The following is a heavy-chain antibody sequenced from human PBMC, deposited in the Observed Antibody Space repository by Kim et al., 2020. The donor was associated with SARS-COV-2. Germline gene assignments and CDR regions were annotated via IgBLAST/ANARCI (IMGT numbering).Heavy chain of an antibody. D-gene: IGHD5-12*01. Sequence: SESLSLTCTVSGGSISSSSYYWGWIRQPPGKGLEWIGSIYYSGSTYYNPSLKSRVTISVDTSKNQFSLKLSSVTAADTAVYYCASIGMRAVATGYWGQGTLVTVSS. CDR2: IYYSGST. V-gene: IGHV4-39*01. CDR1: GGSISSSSYY. CDR3: ASIGMRAVATGY. J-gene: IGHJ4*02.